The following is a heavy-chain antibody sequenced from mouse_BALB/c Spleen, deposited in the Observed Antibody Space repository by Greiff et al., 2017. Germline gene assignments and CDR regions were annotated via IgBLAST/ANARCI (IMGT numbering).Heavy chain of an antibody. D-gene: IGHD1-2*01. CDR2: ISYSGST. Sequence: EVQLQESGPSLVKPSQTLSLTCSVTGDSITSGYWNWIRKFPGNKLEYMGYISYSGSTYYNPSLKSRISITRDTSKNQYYLQLNSVTTEDTATYYCARYKTTATHWYFDVWGAGTTVTVSS. V-gene: IGHV3-8*02. CDR3: ARYKTTATHWYFDV. CDR1: GDSITSGY. J-gene: IGHJ1*01.